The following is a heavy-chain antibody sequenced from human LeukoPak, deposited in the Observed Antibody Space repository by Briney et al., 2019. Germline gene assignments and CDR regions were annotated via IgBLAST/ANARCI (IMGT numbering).Heavy chain of an antibody. Sequence: GGSLRLSCAASGFTFSSYGMHWVRQVPGKGLEWVAFIRYDGSNKYYADSVKGRFTISRDNSKNTLYLQMNSLRAEDTAVYYCAKDRRDFWSGYVLHYFDYWGQGTLVTVSS. CDR3: AKDRRDFWSGYVLHYFDY. CDR1: GFTFSSYG. CDR2: IRYDGSNK. D-gene: IGHD3-3*01. J-gene: IGHJ4*02. V-gene: IGHV3-30*02.